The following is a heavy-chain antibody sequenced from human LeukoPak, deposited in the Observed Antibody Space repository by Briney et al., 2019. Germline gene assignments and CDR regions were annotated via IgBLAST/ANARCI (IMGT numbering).Heavy chain of an antibody. D-gene: IGHD6-6*01. J-gene: IGHJ5*02. Sequence: ASVKVSCKASGYTFTGYYMHWVRQAPGQGLEWMGWINPNSGGTNYAQKFQGRVTMTRDTSISTAYMELSRLRSDDTAVYYCARTSLAARRTDPSWFDPWGQGTLVTVSS. V-gene: IGHV1-2*02. CDR3: ARTSLAARRTDPSWFDP. CDR1: GYTFTGYY. CDR2: INPNSGGT.